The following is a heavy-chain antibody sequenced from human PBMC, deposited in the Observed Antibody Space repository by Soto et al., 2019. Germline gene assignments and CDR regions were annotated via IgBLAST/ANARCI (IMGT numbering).Heavy chain of an antibody. CDR2: IYHSGST. CDR3: ARDAPTMVRGVMAAFDI. CDR1: GYSISSGYY. J-gene: IGHJ3*02. V-gene: IGHV4-38-2*02. D-gene: IGHD3-10*01. Sequence: ETLSLTCTVSGYSISSGYYWGWIRQPPGKGLEWIGTIYHSGSTYYSSSLKSRVTISLDTSKNQFSLKMRSLTAADTAVYFCARDAPTMVRGVMAAFDIWGQGTMVTVSS.